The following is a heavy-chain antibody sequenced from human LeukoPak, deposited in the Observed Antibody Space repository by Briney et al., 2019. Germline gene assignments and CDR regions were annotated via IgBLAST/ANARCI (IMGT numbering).Heavy chain of an antibody. Sequence: GGSLRLSCAASGFTFSSYSMNWVRQAPGKGLEWVSVIYSGGSTYYADSVKGRFTISRDNSKNTLYLQMNSLRAEDTAVYYCARSFHDYGDLFDYWGQGTLVTVSS. CDR1: GFTFSSYS. J-gene: IGHJ4*02. CDR2: IYSGGST. CDR3: ARSFHDYGDLFDY. D-gene: IGHD4-17*01. V-gene: IGHV3-53*01.